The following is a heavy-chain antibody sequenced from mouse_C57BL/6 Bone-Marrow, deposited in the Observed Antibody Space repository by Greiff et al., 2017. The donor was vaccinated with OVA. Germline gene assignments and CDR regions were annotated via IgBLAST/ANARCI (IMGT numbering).Heavy chain of an antibody. V-gene: IGHV1-74*01. CDR2: IHPSDSDT. Sequence: QVQLQQPGAELVKPGASVKVSCKASGYTFTSYWMHWVKQRPGQGLEWIGRIHPSDSDTNYNQKFKGKATLTVDKSSSTAYMQLSSLTSEDSAVYYCAIYEGYYYGSSYLYYYAMDYWGQGTSVTVSS. J-gene: IGHJ4*01. D-gene: IGHD1-1*01. CDR3: AIYEGYYYGSSYLYYYAMDY. CDR1: GYTFTSYW.